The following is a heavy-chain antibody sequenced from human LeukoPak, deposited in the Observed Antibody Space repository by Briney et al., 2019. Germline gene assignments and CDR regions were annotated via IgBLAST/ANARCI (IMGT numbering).Heavy chain of an antibody. CDR1: GFIVSANC. CDR3: ARDYDCFWGSYFGY. CDR2: IYSGGDV. V-gene: IGHV3-53*01. J-gene: IGHJ4*02. D-gene: IGHD3-16*01. Sequence: GGSLRLSWVASGFIVSANCMSWVRQAPGKGLEWVSIIYSGGDVYYADSVKGRFTISRDNSKNTVYLQMNSQRAEDTAVYYCARDYDCFWGSYFGYWGQGTLVTVSS.